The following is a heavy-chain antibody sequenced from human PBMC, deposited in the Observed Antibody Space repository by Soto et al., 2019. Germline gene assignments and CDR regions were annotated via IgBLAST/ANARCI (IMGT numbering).Heavy chain of an antibody. CDR1: GYTFTVYY. CDR3: ARSFIVVVTAIHY. V-gene: IGHV1-2*02. J-gene: IGHJ4*02. CDR2: INPNSGGT. Sequence: ASVKVSCKASGYTFTVYYMHWVRQAPGQGLEWMGWINPNSGGTNYAQKFQGRVTMTRDTSISTAYMELSRLRSDDTAVYYCARSFIVVVTAIHYWGQGTLVTVSS. D-gene: IGHD2-21*02.